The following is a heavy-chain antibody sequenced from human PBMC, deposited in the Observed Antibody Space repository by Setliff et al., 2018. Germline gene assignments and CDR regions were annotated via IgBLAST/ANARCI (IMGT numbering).Heavy chain of an antibody. V-gene: IGHV5-51*01. D-gene: IGHD4-4*01. CDR3: ARDSNYEGAYDY. Sequence: PGESLKISCKGSGYRFITYWIAWVRQKPGKGLEWMGIVYPGDSDTQYSPSFQGQVTFSSDKSINTAYLQWSSLKASDTAMYYCARDSNYEGAYDYWGQGTLVTVSS. J-gene: IGHJ4*02. CDR2: VYPGDSDT. CDR1: GYRFITYW.